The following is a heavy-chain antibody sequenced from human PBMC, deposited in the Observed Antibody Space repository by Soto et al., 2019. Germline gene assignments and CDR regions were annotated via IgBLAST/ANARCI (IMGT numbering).Heavy chain of an antibody. J-gene: IGHJ6*02. V-gene: IGHV1-69*13. Sequence: SVKVSCKASGGTFSSYAISWVRQAPGQGLEWMGGIIPIFGTANYAQKFQGRVTITADESTSTAYMELSSLRSEDTAVYYCARGTQRITIFGVVIPNYYYGMDVWGQGTTVTVS. CDR1: GGTFSSYA. D-gene: IGHD3-3*01. CDR2: IIPIFGTA. CDR3: ARGTQRITIFGVVIPNYYYGMDV.